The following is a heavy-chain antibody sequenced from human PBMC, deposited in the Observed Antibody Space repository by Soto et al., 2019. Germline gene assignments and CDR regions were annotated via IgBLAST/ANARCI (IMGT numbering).Heavy chain of an antibody. J-gene: IGHJ4*02. CDR3: AGGSGWGSGL. Sequence: EVQLVESGGGLVQPGGSLRLSCAASGVSFGDYWMTWVRQAPGKGLEWVANIEQDGSEKNYVDSVKGRFTISRDNARNALYLHMHGVRGADTAVYFCAGGSGWGSGLWGPGTRVTVSS. CDR2: IEQDGSEK. D-gene: IGHD6-19*01. CDR1: GVSFGDYW. V-gene: IGHV3-7*05.